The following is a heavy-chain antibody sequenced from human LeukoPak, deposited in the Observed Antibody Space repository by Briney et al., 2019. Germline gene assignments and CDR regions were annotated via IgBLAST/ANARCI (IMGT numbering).Heavy chain of an antibody. J-gene: IGHJ5*02. CDR3: ARLEGAITMVRGDKGWFDP. Sequence: GGSLRLSCAASGFTFSTYGMHWVRQAPGKGLEWVAFLRYDGSNKYYADSVKGRFTISRDNSKNTLYLQMNSLRAEDTAVYYCARLEGAITMVRGDKGWFDPWGQGTLVTVSS. CDR2: LRYDGSNK. D-gene: IGHD3-10*01. V-gene: IGHV3-30*02. CDR1: GFTFSTYG.